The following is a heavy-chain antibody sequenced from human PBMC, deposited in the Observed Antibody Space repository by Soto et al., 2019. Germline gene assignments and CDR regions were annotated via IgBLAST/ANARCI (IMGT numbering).Heavy chain of an antibody. CDR1: GFTFSNYS. V-gene: IGHV3-21*01. J-gene: IGHJ6*04. CDR3: ARVRFFRLHGTGPMDV. D-gene: IGHD3-3*01. CDR2: ISSSSSYI. Sequence: GGSLRLSCAASGFTFSNYSMNWVRQAPGKGLEWDSSISSSSSYISYADSVKGRFTISRDNAKNSLYLQMNSLRAEDTAVYYCARVRFFRLHGTGPMDVWGKGTTVTVSS.